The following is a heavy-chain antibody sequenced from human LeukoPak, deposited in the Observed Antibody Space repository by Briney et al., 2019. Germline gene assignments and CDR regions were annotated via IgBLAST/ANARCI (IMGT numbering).Heavy chain of an antibody. D-gene: IGHD1-14*01. V-gene: IGHV1-2*06. Sequence: VASVNVSCKASGYTFTGYYMHWVRQAPGQGLEWMGRINPNSGGTNYAQKFQGRVTMTRDTSISTAYMELSRLRSDDTAIYYCARVSSPLQYNWFDPWGQGTLVTVSS. CDR2: INPNSGGT. CDR3: ARVSSPLQYNWFDP. CDR1: GYTFTGYY. J-gene: IGHJ5*02.